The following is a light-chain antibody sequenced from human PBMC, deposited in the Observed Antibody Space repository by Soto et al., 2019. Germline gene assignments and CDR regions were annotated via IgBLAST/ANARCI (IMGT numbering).Light chain of an antibody. V-gene: IGLV2-23*01. CDR1: SSDVGGYDL. Sequence: QSALTQPASVSGSPGQSITISCTGSSSDVGGYDLVSWYQQHPGKAPKLMIYEATKRPSGVSNRFSGSKSGNTASLTISGLQAEDEADYHCSSYAGSSTLIFGGGTKLTVL. J-gene: IGLJ2*01. CDR2: EAT. CDR3: SSYAGSSTLI.